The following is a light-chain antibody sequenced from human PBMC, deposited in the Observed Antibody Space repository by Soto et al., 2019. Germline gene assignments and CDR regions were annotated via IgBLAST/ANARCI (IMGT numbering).Light chain of an antibody. J-gene: IGLJ1*01. V-gene: IGLV1-40*01. CDR1: SSNSGTCYX. Sequence: QSFLTRRPSVSVAPGQTGTVSCTGISSNSGTCYXLHXYNXXPGTGPKLLIYSNINRPSGVPDRCSGSKSGTSASLAITGLQAEDEADYYCQSYDSSLSGYVFGTGTKVTVL. CDR2: SNI. CDR3: QSYDSSLSGYV.